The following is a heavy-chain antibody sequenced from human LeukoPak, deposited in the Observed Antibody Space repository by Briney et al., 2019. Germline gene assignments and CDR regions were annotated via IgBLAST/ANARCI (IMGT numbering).Heavy chain of an antibody. D-gene: IGHD3-10*01. CDR2: MWNDGNNK. Sequence: GGSLRLSCAASGFTFSTCGMHWVRQAPGRGLEWVAVMWNDGNNKYYGDFVKGRFTISRDNAKNTLYLQMNSLRAEDTAVYYCARDYFGSGGYYPWGQGTLVTVSS. CDR3: ARDYFGSGGYYP. J-gene: IGHJ5*02. V-gene: IGHV3-33*01. CDR1: GFTFSTCG.